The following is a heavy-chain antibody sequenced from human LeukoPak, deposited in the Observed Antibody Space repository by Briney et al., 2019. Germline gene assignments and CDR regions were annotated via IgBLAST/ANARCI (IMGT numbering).Heavy chain of an antibody. J-gene: IGHJ4*02. V-gene: IGHV3-66*01. CDR3: ARGYNYALIL. CDR1: GFTVSSNY. Sequence: PRGSLRLSCAASGFTVSSNYMSWVRQAPGKGLEWVSAISSGGNTYYADSVKGRFTISRDSSKNTLYLQMNSLRAEDTAVYYCARGYNYALILWGQGTLVTVSS. D-gene: IGHD5-18*01. CDR2: ISSGGNT.